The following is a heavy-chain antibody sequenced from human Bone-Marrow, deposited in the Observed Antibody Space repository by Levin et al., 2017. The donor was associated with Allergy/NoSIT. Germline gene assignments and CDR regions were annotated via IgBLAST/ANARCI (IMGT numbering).Heavy chain of an antibody. V-gene: IGHV3-23*01. CDR2: ISGSGAAT. CDR3: AKTPWFRDGFDL. CDR1: GFTYSSYA. Sequence: PGGSLRLSCGASGFTYSSYALNWVRQAPGKGLEWVSSISGSGAATFYAASVEGRFTISRDNSKHTLFLQMNRLTAEDTALYYCAKTPWFRDGFDLWGQGTTVIVSS. J-gene: IGHJ3*01. D-gene: IGHD3-10*01.